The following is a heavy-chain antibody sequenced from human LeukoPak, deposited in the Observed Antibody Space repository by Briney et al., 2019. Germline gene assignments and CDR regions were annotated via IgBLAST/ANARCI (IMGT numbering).Heavy chain of an antibody. CDR1: GYTFTSYD. CDR2: INPNSGGT. V-gene: IGHV1-2*02. Sequence: ASVKVSCKASGYTFTSYDINWVRQATGQGLEWMGWINPNSGGTNYAQKFQGRVTMTRDTSISTAYMELSRLRSDDTAVYYCARSIRPENWFDPWGQGTLVTVSS. D-gene: IGHD6-6*01. J-gene: IGHJ5*02. CDR3: ARSIRPENWFDP.